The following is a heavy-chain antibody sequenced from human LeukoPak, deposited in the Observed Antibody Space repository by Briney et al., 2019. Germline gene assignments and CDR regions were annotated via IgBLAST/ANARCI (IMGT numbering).Heavy chain of an antibody. CDR1: GFTLSSYG. D-gene: IGHD2-15*01. V-gene: IGHV3-23*01. J-gene: IGHJ4*02. Sequence: GGSLRLSCAASGFTLSSYGMSWVRQAPGKGLEWVSAISGSGGSTFYADSVKGRFTISRDNSKNTLYLQMNSLRAENTVVYYCAKERPTRRYCSGGSCYSRYFDYWGQGTLVTVSS. CDR3: AKERPTRRYCSGGSCYSRYFDY. CDR2: ISGSGGST.